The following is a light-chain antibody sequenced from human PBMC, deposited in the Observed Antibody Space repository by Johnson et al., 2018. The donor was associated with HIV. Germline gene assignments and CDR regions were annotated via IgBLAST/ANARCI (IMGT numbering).Light chain of an antibody. J-gene: IGLJ1*01. CDR2: DTY. CDR1: SSNIGSNY. Sequence: QSVLTQPPSVSAAPGQTVTISCSGSSSNIGSNYVSWYQQVPGTAPKLLIFDTYQRPSGIPDRFSGSKSDTSATLAITGLQTGDEADYFCGTWDTGQPAFFVFGTGTKGTV. V-gene: IGLV1-51*01. CDR3: GTWDTGQPAFFV.